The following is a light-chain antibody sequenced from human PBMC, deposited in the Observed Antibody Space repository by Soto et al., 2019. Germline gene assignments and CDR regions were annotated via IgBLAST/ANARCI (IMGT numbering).Light chain of an antibody. CDR2: GAS. CDR1: QSVSSSY. V-gene: IGKV3D-20*02. J-gene: IGKJ5*01. Sequence: EIVLTQSPGTLSLSPGERATLSCRASQSVSSSYLAWYQQKPGQAPRLLIHGASTRATGIPARFSGSGSGTDFTLTISSLEPEDFAVYYCQQRGDWPPTFGQGTRLEIK. CDR3: QQRGDWPPT.